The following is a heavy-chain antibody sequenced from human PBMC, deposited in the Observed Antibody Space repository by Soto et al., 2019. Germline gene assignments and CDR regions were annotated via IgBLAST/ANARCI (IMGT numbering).Heavy chain of an antibody. CDR2: ISGSGGNT. V-gene: IGHV3-23*01. J-gene: IGHJ4*02. CDR1: GFTFTNYA. D-gene: IGHD3-10*01. CDR3: ASPGTYDSGSYVHFDY. Sequence: EVQLLESGGGLVQPGGSLRLSCAASGFTFTNYALNWVRQAPGKGLEWVSGISGSGGNTFYAVLVKGRFTISRDNSKNTLYLQMNSLRAEDTAVYYCASPGTYDSGSYVHFDYWGQGTLVIASS.